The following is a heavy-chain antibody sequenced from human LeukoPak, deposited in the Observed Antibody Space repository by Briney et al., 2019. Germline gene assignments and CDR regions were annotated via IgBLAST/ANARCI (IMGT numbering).Heavy chain of an antibody. V-gene: IGHV3-23*01. D-gene: IGHD3-22*01. CDR1: GFTFSSYA. Sequence: AGGSLRLSCAASGFTFSSYAMSWVRQAPGKGLKWVSAISGSGGSTYYADSVKGRFTISRDNSKNALYLQMNSLRAEDTAVYYCAKTPTYYYDSSGSLYYFDYWGQGTLVTVSS. J-gene: IGHJ4*02. CDR3: AKTPTYYYDSSGSLYYFDY. CDR2: ISGSGGST.